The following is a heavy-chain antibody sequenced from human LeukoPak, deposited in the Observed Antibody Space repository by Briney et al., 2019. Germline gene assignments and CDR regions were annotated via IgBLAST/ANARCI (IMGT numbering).Heavy chain of an antibody. Sequence: GASVKVSCKASGYTFTNYALHWVRQAPGQGLEWMGGIIPLFGTANYAQKFQGRVTITADESTSTAYMELSSLRSEDTAVYYCARAIIYYGSGSSVDYWGQGTLVTVSS. CDR3: ARAIIYYGSGSSVDY. V-gene: IGHV1-69*13. J-gene: IGHJ4*02. CDR2: IIPLFGTA. D-gene: IGHD3-10*01. CDR1: GYTFTNYA.